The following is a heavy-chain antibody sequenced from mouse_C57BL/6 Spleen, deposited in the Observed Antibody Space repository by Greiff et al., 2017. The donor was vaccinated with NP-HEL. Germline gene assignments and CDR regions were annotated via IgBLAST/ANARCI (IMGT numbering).Heavy chain of an antibody. Sequence: EVQLQESAPGLVKPSQSLSLTCSVTGYSITSGYYWNWIRQFPGNKLEWMGYISYDGSNNYNPSLKNRISITRDTSKNQFFLKLNSVTTEDTATYYCARRLLPYGDYFDYWGQGTTLTVSS. J-gene: IGHJ2*01. CDR3: ARRLLPYGDYFDY. CDR1: GYSITSGYY. V-gene: IGHV3-6*01. CDR2: ISYDGSN. D-gene: IGHD1-1*01.